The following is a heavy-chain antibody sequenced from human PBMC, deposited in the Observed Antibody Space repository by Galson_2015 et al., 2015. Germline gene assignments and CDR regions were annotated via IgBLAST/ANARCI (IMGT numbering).Heavy chain of an antibody. CDR2: ISGSGSST. D-gene: IGHD7-27*01. CDR3: ANLRLGGDAFDI. Sequence: SLRLSCAASGFTFSTYAMSWVRQPPGKGLEWVSAISGSGSSTYCADSVRGRFTISRDNSRNTLYLQMNSLRVEDTAVYYCANLRLGGDAFDIWGQGTMVTVSS. J-gene: IGHJ3*02. CDR1: GFTFSTYA. V-gene: IGHV3-23*01.